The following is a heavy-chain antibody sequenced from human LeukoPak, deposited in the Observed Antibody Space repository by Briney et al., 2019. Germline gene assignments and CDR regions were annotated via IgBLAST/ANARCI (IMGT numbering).Heavy chain of an antibody. Sequence: SSETRSLTCTVSDGSISTYYWSWIRQPAGKGLEWIGRIYTTGSTNYNPSLKSRVTMSVDTSKNQFSLKLSSVTAADTAVYYCARGGLPRENWFDPWGQGTLVTVSS. V-gene: IGHV4-4*07. CDR1: DGSISTYY. J-gene: IGHJ5*02. CDR2: IYTTGST. D-gene: IGHD1-26*01. CDR3: ARGGLPRENWFDP.